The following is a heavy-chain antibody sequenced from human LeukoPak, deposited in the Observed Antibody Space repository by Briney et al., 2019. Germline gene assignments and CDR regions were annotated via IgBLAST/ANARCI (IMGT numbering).Heavy chain of an antibody. V-gene: IGHV3-64*01. Sequence: GGSLRLSCAASGFTFSSYAMHWVRQAPGKGLEYVSAISSNGGSTYYANSVKGRFTISRDNSKNTLYLQMNSLRAEDTAVYYCAKVPYYDFWSGQAPGYFDYWGQGTLVTVSS. D-gene: IGHD3-3*01. CDR1: GFTFSSYA. CDR3: AKVPYYDFWSGQAPGYFDY. CDR2: ISSNGGST. J-gene: IGHJ4*02.